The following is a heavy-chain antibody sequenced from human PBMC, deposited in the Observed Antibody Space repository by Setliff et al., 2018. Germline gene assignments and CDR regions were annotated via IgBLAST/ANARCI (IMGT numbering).Heavy chain of an antibody. J-gene: IGHJ6*02. CDR2: IIPIFGTT. V-gene: IGHV1-69*13. CDR1: GGSFSTYA. CDR3: ARANYYDSSGHSVYGMDV. D-gene: IGHD3-22*01. Sequence: VQVSCKASGGSFSTYAISWARQAPGQGLEWMGVIIPIFGTTNNAQKFQGRVTITADESTSTAYMELSSLRSEDTAVYYCARANYYDSSGHSVYGMDVWGRGTTVTVSS.